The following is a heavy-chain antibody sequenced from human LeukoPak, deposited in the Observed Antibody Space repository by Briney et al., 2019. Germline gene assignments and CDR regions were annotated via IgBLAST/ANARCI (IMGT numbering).Heavy chain of an antibody. CDR1: GFTFSSYG. CDR2: IRYDGSNK. V-gene: IGHV3-30*02. J-gene: IGHJ4*02. CDR3: AKDREYYASGGPPGAYFDY. D-gene: IGHD3-10*01. Sequence: GGSLRLSCAASGFTFSSYGMHWVRQAPGRGLEWVAFIRYDGSNKYYADSVKGRFTISRDNSKNTLYLQMNSLIAEDTAVYYCAKDREYYASGGPPGAYFDYWGQGTLVTVSS.